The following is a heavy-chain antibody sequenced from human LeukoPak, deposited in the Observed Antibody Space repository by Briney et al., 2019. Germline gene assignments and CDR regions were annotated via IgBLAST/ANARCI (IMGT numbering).Heavy chain of an antibody. V-gene: IGHV3-48*04. CDR3: ARDGQAEYYFDY. D-gene: IGHD3-10*01. Sequence: GGSLRLSCAASGFTFNNYWMSWVRQVPGKGLEWVSYISSSGSTIYYADSVKGRFTISRDNAKNSLYLQMNSLRAEDTAVYYCARDGQAEYYFDYWGQGTLVTVSS. J-gene: IGHJ4*02. CDR1: GFTFNNYW. CDR2: ISSSGSTI.